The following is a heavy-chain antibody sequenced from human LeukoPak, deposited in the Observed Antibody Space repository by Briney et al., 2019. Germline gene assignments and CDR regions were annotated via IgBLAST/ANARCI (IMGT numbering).Heavy chain of an antibody. Sequence: SETLSLTCTVSGGSISSSSYYWGWIRQPPGKELEWIGSIYYSGSTYYNPSLKSRVTISVDTSKNQFSLKLSSVTAADTAVYYCARHEEYSSSSDAFDIWGQGTMVTVSS. CDR2: IYYSGST. CDR1: GGSISSSSYY. J-gene: IGHJ3*02. V-gene: IGHV4-39*01. D-gene: IGHD6-6*01. CDR3: ARHEEYSSSSDAFDI.